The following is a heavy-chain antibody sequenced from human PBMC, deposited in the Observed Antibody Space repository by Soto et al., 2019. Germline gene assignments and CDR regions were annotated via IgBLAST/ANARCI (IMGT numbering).Heavy chain of an antibody. Sequence: QVQLVQSGAEVKKPGASVRVSCRASGYTFAGNYIHWVRQAPGQGREWIGWINPESGDTKFAQRFQGWVTLTRDTSTSTVYMDVPNLRSEDAAVFYCARWTSRGCYDSWGQGTLVIAS. CDR3: ARWTSRGCYDS. CDR1: GYTFAGNY. J-gene: IGHJ4*02. D-gene: IGHD2-21*02. V-gene: IGHV1-2*04. CDR2: INPESGDT.